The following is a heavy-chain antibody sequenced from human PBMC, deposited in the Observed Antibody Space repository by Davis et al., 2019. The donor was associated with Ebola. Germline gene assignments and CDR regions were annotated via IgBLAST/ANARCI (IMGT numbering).Heavy chain of an antibody. CDR2: IYPGDSDT. Sequence: PGGSLRLSCKGSGYSFTSYWIGWVRQMPGKGLEWMGIIYPGDSDTRYSPSFQGQVTISADKSISTAYLQWSSLKASDTAMYYCARRSGFRESFNWFDPWGQGTLVTVSS. CDR3: ARRSGFRESFNWFDP. D-gene: IGHD3-10*01. J-gene: IGHJ5*02. V-gene: IGHV5-51*01. CDR1: GYSFTSYW.